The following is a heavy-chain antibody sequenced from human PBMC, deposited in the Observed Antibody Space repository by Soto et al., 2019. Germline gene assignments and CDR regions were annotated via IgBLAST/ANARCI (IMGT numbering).Heavy chain of an antibody. J-gene: IGHJ4*02. Sequence: QVQLVESGGGVVQPGRSLRLSCAASGFPFTTYGMHWVREGPGKGLEWVAVISYDGSNRYYADSVKGRFTISSDNSKNTLYLQMNDLRPEDTALYYCVGGQYYFDYRGQGTLVIVSS. CDR3: VGGQYYFDY. V-gene: IGHV3-30*03. CDR2: ISYDGSNR. CDR1: GFPFTTYG. D-gene: IGHD3-10*01.